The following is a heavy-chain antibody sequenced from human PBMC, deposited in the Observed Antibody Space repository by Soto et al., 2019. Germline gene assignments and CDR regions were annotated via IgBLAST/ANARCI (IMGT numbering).Heavy chain of an antibody. J-gene: IGHJ4*02. D-gene: IGHD3-22*01. CDR1: GGSISSSNW. V-gene: IGHV4-4*02. CDR3: ARSSAQVWDY. Sequence: TSETLSLTCTVSGGSISSSNWWSWVRQPPGKGLEWIGEIYHSGHTNYSPSFKSRITISVDKSKNQFSLKLTSVTAADTAVYYCARSSAQVWDYWGQGTLVPVSS. CDR2: IYHSGHT.